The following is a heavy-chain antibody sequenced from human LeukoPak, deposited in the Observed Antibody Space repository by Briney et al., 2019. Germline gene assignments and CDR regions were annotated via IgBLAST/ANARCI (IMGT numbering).Heavy chain of an antibody. V-gene: IGHV3-30*02. CDR2: IRYDGSNK. CDR1: AFTFSSYG. CDR3: AKDQPQSAGY. J-gene: IGHJ4*01. Sequence: PGGSLRLSCAASAFTFSSYGMHWVRQAPGQGLEWVAFIRYDGSNKYYADSVKGPFTISRDTSKNTMDLQSIRLKATDTSVYASAKDQPQSAGYWGQGTLVTVSS.